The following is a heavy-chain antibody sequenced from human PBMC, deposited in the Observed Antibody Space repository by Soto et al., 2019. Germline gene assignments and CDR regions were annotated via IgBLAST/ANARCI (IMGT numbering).Heavy chain of an antibody. V-gene: IGHV1-18*01. D-gene: IGHD4-17*01. CDR1: GYSWISYG. J-gene: IGHJ4*02. CDR2: ISPNSGNT. Sequence: GAPLKIACKGAGYSWISYGSSWGRQDTGQGVEWMGWISPNSGNTNYAQKLQDRDTMTTDKSTIRADMELRSLRSDDTAVYYRRSRPPFSFGDFVTYYFDYWGQGTLVTVSS. CDR3: RSRPPFSFGDFVTYYFDY.